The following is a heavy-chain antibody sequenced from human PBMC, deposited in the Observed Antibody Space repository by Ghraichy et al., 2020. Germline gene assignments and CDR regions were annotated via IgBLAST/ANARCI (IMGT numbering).Heavy chain of an antibody. Sequence: GGSLNISCKASGYSFTTYWIGWVRQMPGNGLEWVGIIYPGDSDTRYSPSFQGQVTISADKSITTAYLQWSSLKASDTAIYYCARQLWNGYYYDALDTWGQGTLVTVSS. CDR3: ARQLWNGYYYDALDT. V-gene: IGHV5-51*01. D-gene: IGHD3-3*01. J-gene: IGHJ3*02. CDR2: IYPGDSDT. CDR1: GYSFTTYW.